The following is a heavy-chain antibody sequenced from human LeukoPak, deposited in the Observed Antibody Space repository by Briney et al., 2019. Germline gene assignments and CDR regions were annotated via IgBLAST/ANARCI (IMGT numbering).Heavy chain of an antibody. CDR1: GGSFSGYY. D-gene: IGHD2-21*02. CDR2: INHSGST. J-gene: IGHJ4*02. Sequence: SETLSLTCAVYGGSFSGYYWSWIRQPPGKGLEWIGEINHSGSTNYNPSLKSRVTISVDTSKNQFSLKLSSVTAADTAEYYCATYGDFPYCFHYWGQGTLVTVSS. CDR3: ATYGDFPYCFHY. V-gene: IGHV4-34*01.